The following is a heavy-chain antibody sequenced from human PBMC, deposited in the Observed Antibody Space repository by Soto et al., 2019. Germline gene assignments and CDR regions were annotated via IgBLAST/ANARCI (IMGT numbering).Heavy chain of an antibody. CDR2: ISGGGDTT. CDR1: GFTFNNYA. V-gene: IGHV3-23*01. J-gene: IGHJ4*02. CDR3: AKGRGGSGSLTPRVDF. D-gene: IGHD3-10*01. Sequence: EVQLLESGGGLVQPGGSLRLSCAASGFTFNNYAMSWVCQAPGKGLEWVSAISGGGDTTSYADSVKGRFTVSRDGSKNTLYLQMNSLRAEDTAVYYCAKGRGGSGSLTPRVDFWGQGTLVTVSS.